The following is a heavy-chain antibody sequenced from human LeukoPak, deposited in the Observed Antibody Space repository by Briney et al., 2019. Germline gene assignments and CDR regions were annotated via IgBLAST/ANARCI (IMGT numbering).Heavy chain of an antibody. CDR1: GYTFTGYY. Sequence: ASVKVSCRASGYTFTGYYMHWVRQAPGQGLEWMGWINPNSGGTNYAQKFQGRVTMTRDTSISTAYMELSRLRSDDTAVYYCATDAGYCSSTSCYAGIYYYYYYGMDVWGQGTTVTVSS. CDR3: ATDAGYCSSTSCYAGIYYYYYYGMDV. D-gene: IGHD2-2*01. J-gene: IGHJ6*02. V-gene: IGHV1-2*02. CDR2: INPNSGGT.